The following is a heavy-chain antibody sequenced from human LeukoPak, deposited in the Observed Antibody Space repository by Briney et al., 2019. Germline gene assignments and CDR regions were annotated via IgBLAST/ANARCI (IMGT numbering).Heavy chain of an antibody. Sequence: GGSLRLSCAASGFTFSSYAMHWVRQAPGKGLEWVAVISYDGSNKYYADSVKGRFTISRDNSKNTLYLQMNSLRAEDTAVYYCARALYSSSWYEGSDYWGQGTLVTVSS. CDR3: ARALYSSSWYEGSDY. J-gene: IGHJ4*02. V-gene: IGHV3-30*04. CDR1: GFTFSSYA. CDR2: ISYDGSNK. D-gene: IGHD6-13*01.